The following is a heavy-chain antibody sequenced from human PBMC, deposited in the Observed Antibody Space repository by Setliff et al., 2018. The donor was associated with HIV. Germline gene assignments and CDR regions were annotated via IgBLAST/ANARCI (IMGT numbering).Heavy chain of an antibody. V-gene: IGHV1-2*06. Sequence: GASVKVSCKASGYTFTGYYLHWVRQAPGQGLEWMGRINPNNGVTFYGQKFQGRVTMTRDTSIMTAYMELGRLTYDDTAVYYCARDFTYDYDSSGPGWGQGTLVTVSS. CDR1: GYTFTGYY. D-gene: IGHD3-22*01. J-gene: IGHJ4*02. CDR3: ARDFTYDYDSSGPG. CDR2: INPNNGVT.